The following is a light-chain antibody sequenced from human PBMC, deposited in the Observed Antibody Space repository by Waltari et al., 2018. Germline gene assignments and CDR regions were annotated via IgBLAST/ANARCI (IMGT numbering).Light chain of an antibody. CDR1: TSDVGFHNY. Sequence: QSALTQPRSVSGSPGPSVPISCTGTTSDVGFHNYLPWYQQHPGKAPKLMIYDVTQRPSGVPDRFSGSKSGNTASLTISGLQAEDEADYYCYSYAGSYTSVFGGGTKVTVL. V-gene: IGLV2-11*01. CDR2: DVT. CDR3: YSYAGSYTSV. J-gene: IGLJ2*01.